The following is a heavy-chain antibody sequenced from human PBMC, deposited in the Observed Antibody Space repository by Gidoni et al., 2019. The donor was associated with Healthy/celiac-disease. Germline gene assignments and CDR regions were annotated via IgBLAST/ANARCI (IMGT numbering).Heavy chain of an antibody. J-gene: IGHJ4*02. CDR3: AREVGRGGIDY. Sequence: QVQLVQSGAEVKKPGSSVKVSCNASGGTFSSYAISWVRQAPGHGLEWMGGIIPIFGTANYAKKFKGRVTITADESTSTAYRELSSLRSEDTAVYYCAREVGRGGIDYWGQGTLVTVSS. V-gene: IGHV1-69*01. CDR1: GGTFSSYA. D-gene: IGHD1-26*01. CDR2: IIPIFGTA.